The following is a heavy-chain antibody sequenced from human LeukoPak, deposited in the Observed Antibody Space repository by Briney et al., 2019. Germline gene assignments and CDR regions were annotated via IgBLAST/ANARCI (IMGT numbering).Heavy chain of an antibody. V-gene: IGHV4-59*01. D-gene: IGHD6-13*01. CDR2: IYYSGST. CDR3: ARDSAAAGFDY. Sequence: SETLSLTYTVSGGSISSYYWSWIRQPPGKGLEWIGYIYYSGSTNYNPSLKSRVTISVDTSKNQFSLKLSSVTAADTAVYYCARDSAAAGFDYWGQGTLVTVSS. J-gene: IGHJ4*02. CDR1: GGSISSYY.